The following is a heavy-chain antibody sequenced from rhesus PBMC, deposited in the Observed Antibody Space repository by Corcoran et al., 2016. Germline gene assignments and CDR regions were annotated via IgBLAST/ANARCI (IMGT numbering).Heavy chain of an antibody. CDR2: IDGIGGSNGHSGRP. D-gene: IGHD3-9*01. J-gene: IGHJ4*01. CDR1: GGSFSSYW. Sequence: QVQLQESGPGLVKPSETLSLTCAVSGGSFSSYWWSWIRQPPGKGLEWIGEIDGIGGSNGHSGRPNYHPTLQRLVTISKDAAKKQLSLKLSSVTAAATAVYYCARLGEYDYGYYYTSFDYGVQGVLVTVSS. CDR3: ARLGEYDYGYYYTSFDY. V-gene: IGHV4-80*01.